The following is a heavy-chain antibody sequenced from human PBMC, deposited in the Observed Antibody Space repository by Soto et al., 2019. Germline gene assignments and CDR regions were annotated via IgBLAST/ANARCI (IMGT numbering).Heavy chain of an antibody. CDR2: ISSSSSYI. J-gene: IGHJ6*02. CDR1: GFTFSSYS. D-gene: IGHD2-15*01. Sequence: GGSLRLSCAASGFTFSSYSMNWVRQAPGKGLEWVSSISSSSSYIYYADSVKGRFTISRDNAKNSLYLQMNSLRAEDTAVYYCARFQCGGSCYQERQPYYYYGMDVWGQGTTVTVSS. CDR3: ARFQCGGSCYQERQPYYYYGMDV. V-gene: IGHV3-21*01.